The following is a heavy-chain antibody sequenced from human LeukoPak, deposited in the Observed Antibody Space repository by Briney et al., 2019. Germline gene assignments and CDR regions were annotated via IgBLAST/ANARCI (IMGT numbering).Heavy chain of an antibody. J-gene: IGHJ2*01. CDR1: GGSVSGYY. V-gene: IGHV4-59*02. CDR3: ARDRDSSGLRDFDL. D-gene: IGHD3-22*01. CDR2: IYYSGNT. Sequence: PSETLSLTCTVSGGSVSGYYWSWIRQPPWKGLEWIGYIYYSGNTNYNPSLKSRVSISIDTSKNQFSLQLSSVTAADTAVYYCARDRDSSGLRDFDLWGRGTLVTVSA.